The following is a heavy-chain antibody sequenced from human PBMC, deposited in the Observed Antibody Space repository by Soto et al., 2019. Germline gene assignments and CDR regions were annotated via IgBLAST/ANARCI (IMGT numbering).Heavy chain of an antibody. CDR2: IYYSGST. J-gene: IGHJ4*02. CDR3: ARHESGTSYFDY. Sequence: SETLSLTCTVSGGSISSRAFYWGWIRQPPGKGLEWIGSIYYSGSTYYNPSLKSGVTTSVDTSKNQLSLKLSSVTAADTAVYYCARHESGTSYFDYWGRGTLVT. D-gene: IGHD1-26*01. V-gene: IGHV4-39*01. CDR1: GGSISSRAFY.